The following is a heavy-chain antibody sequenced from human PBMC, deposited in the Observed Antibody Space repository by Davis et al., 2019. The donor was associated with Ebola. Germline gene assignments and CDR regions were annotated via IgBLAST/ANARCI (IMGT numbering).Heavy chain of an antibody. CDR3: ARDGDTMVQGVTYTY. Sequence: ASVKVSCKASGYTFTSYAMHWVRQAPGQRLEWMGWINAGNGNTKYSQKFQGRVTITRDTSASTAYMELSSLRSEDTAVYYCARDGDTMVQGVTYTYWGQGTLVTVSS. D-gene: IGHD3-10*01. J-gene: IGHJ4*02. CDR2: INAGNGNT. V-gene: IGHV1-3*01. CDR1: GYTFTSYA.